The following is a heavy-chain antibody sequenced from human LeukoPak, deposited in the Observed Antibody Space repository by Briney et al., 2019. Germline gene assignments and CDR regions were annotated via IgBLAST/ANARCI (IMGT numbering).Heavy chain of an antibody. CDR2: IRSRANSYVT. V-gene: IGHV3-73*01. CDR1: GFTLSGSA. Sequence: PGGSLRLSCAASGFTLSGSAIHWVRQASGKGLEWVGRIRSRANSYVTAYAAAVTGRFIISRDDSSDTAYLQMNSLTTEDTAVYYCTRHSDTYCSRANCYVDNFYGLDVWGQGTRVTVSS. D-gene: IGHD2-2*01. CDR3: TRHSDTYCSRANCYVDNFYGLDV. J-gene: IGHJ6*02.